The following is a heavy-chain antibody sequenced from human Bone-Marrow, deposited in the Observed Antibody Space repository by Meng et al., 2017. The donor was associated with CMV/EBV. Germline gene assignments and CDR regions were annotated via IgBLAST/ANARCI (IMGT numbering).Heavy chain of an antibody. V-gene: IGHV3-13*01. Sequence: GESLKISCAASGFTFSSYDMHWVRQATGKGLEWVSAIGTAGDTYYPGSVKGRFTISRENAKNSLYLQMNSLRAEDTAVYYCAKEKYGGAGWAFYHGIDVWGQGTAVTVS. CDR2: IGTAGDT. CDR3: AKEKYGGAGWAFYHGIDV. D-gene: IGHD4-23*01. CDR1: GFTFSSYD. J-gene: IGHJ6*02.